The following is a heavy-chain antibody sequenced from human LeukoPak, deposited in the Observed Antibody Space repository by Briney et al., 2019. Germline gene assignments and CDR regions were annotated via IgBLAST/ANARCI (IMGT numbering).Heavy chain of an antibody. J-gene: IGHJ4*02. CDR3: AKGRIPGWYMAVDY. Sequence: GRSLRLSCAASGFTFSSYGMHWVRQAPGKGLEWVAVISYDGSNKYYADSVKGRFTISRDNSKNTLYLQMNSLRVEDTAVYYCAKGRIPGWYMAVDYWGQGTRVIVSS. D-gene: IGHD6-19*01. V-gene: IGHV3-30*18. CDR2: ISYDGSNK. CDR1: GFTFSSYG.